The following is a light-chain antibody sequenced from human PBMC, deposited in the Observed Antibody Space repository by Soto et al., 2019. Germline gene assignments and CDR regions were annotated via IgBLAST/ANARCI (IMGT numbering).Light chain of an antibody. CDR3: QQYGSSRFT. CDR2: GAS. CDR1: QSVSSSY. J-gene: IGKJ3*01. V-gene: IGKV3-20*01. Sequence: EIVLTQSQGTPSLSPGERATLSCRASQSVSSSYLAWYQQKPGQAPRLLIYGASSRATGIPDRFSGSGFGTDFTLTISRLEPEDFAVYYCQQYGSSRFTFGPGTKVDIK.